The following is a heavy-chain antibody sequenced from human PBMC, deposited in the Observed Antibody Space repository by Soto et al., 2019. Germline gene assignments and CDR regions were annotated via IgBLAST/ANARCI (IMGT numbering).Heavy chain of an antibody. CDR3: ARDRGSYSPNYYYGMDV. Sequence: ASVKVSCKASGYTFTSYGISWVRQAPGQGLEWMGWISAYNGNTNYAQKLQGRVTMTTDTSTSTAYMELRSLRSDDTAVYYCARDRGSYSPNYYYGMDVWAKGPRSPSP. J-gene: IGHJ6*02. CDR2: ISAYNGNT. CDR1: GYTFTSYG. D-gene: IGHD1-26*01. V-gene: IGHV1-18*01.